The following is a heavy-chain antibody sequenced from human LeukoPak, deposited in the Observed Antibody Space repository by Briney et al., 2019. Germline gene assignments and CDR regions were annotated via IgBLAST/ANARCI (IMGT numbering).Heavy chain of an antibody. D-gene: IGHD3-10*01. CDR2: ISFDGSHQ. J-gene: IGHJ4*02. CDR1: GFVFSDYP. Sequence: PGGSLRLPCSASGFVFSDYPLHWIRQSPGKGPEWVAVISFDGSHQYYADSVKGRFTISRDNSKNTLYLQMNSLRAEDTAVYYCARGEEVLDYWGQGTLVTVSS. V-gene: IGHV3-30*01. CDR3: ARGEEVLDY.